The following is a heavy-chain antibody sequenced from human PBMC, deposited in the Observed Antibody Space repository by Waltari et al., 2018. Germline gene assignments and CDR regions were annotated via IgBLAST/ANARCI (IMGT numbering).Heavy chain of an antibody. D-gene: IGHD2-15*01. Sequence: QVQLVQSGAEVKKPGSSVKVSCKASGGTFSSYAISWVRQAPGQGLEWMGGIIPIFGTANYAQKCQGRVTITADESTSTAYMELSSLRSEDTAVYYCVRTDCSGGSCYPRGQDYWGQGTLVTVSS. CDR2: IIPIFGTA. CDR1: GGTFSSYA. J-gene: IGHJ4*02. CDR3: VRTDCSGGSCYPRGQDY. V-gene: IGHV1-69*01.